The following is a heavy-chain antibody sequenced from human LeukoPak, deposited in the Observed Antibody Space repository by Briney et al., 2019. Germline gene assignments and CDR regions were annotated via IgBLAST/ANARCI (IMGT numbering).Heavy chain of an antibody. Sequence: SQTLSLTCAISGDSVSSNSAAWNWIRQSPSRGLEWLGRTYYRSKWYNDYAVSVKSRITINPATSKNQFSLPLNSVTPEDTAVYYCARSGPKDDYGDYFDYWGQGTLVTVSS. CDR1: GDSVSSNSAA. D-gene: IGHD4-17*01. CDR3: ARSGPKDDYGDYFDY. V-gene: IGHV6-1*01. J-gene: IGHJ4*02. CDR2: TYYRSKWYN.